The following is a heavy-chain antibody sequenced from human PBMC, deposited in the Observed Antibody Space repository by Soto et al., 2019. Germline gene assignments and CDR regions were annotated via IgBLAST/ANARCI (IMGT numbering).Heavy chain of an antibody. CDR1: GFTFSDHT. V-gene: IGHV3-30*04. Sequence: GGSLRLSCAASGFTFSDHTMHWVRQAPGKGLEWVAVISYDGSNKYYADSVKGRFTISRDNSKNTLYLQMNSLRAEDTAVYYCAKGYRGPIYYYYYGMDVWGQGTTVTVSS. J-gene: IGHJ6*02. D-gene: IGHD1-26*01. CDR2: ISYDGSNK. CDR3: AKGYRGPIYYYYYGMDV.